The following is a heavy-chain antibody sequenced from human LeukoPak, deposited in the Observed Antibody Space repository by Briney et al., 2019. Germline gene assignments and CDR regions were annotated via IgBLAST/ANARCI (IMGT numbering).Heavy chain of an antibody. D-gene: IGHD5-18*01. CDR3: ARHPERCYGYTSY. CDR2: IYSGGST. J-gene: IGHJ4*02. V-gene: IGHV3-66*04. CDR1: GFTVSSNY. Sequence: GRSLRLSCAASGFTVSSNYMSCVRQAPGKGLEWASVIYSGGSTYYADSVKGRFTISRDNSKNTLYLQMNSLRAEDTAVYYCARHPERCYGYTSYWGQGTLVTVSS.